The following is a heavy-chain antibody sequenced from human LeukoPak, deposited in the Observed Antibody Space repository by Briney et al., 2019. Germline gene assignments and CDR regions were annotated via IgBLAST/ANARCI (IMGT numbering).Heavy chain of an antibody. CDR1: GYTFTSYD. Sequence: GASVKVSCKASGYTFTSYDINWVRQATGQGLEWMGWMNPNSGNTGYAQKFQGRVTMTTDTSTSTAYMELRSLRSDDTAVYYCAREGFGELFWFDYWGQGTLVTVSS. J-gene: IGHJ4*02. D-gene: IGHD3-10*01. CDR3: AREGFGELFWFDY. V-gene: IGHV1-8*02. CDR2: MNPNSGNT.